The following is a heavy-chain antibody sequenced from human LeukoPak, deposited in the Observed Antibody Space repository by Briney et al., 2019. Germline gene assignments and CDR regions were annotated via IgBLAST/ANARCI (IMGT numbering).Heavy chain of an antibody. Sequence: SVKVSCKASGGIFANYAISWVRKAPGQGLEWMGGIIPIFGSGHSAQKFQGRLTITADESPRTTYMELSSLRSEDTAVYYCAKGHDDFRQFDFWGQGTLVIVSS. D-gene: IGHD3-3*01. CDR2: IIPIFGSG. CDR1: GGIFANYA. CDR3: AKGHDDFRQFDF. V-gene: IGHV1-69*01. J-gene: IGHJ4*02.